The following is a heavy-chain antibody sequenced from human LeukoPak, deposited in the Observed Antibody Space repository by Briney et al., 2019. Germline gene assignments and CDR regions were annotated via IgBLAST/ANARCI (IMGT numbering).Heavy chain of an antibody. V-gene: IGHV3-30*03. J-gene: IGHJ4*02. CDR3: ASEDGHNPNLGFDY. D-gene: IGHD5-24*01. CDR2: ISYDGRNK. CDR1: GFSFSSYG. Sequence: PGGSLRLSCAASGFSFSSYGMHWVRQAPGKGLEWVAVISYDGRNKYYADSVKGRFTISRDTSKNTLYLQMNSLRAEDTAAYYCASEDGHNPNLGFDYWGQGTLVTVSS.